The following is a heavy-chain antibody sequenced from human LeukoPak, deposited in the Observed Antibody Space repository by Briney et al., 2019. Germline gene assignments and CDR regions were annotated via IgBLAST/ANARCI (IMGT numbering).Heavy chain of an antibody. CDR2: IYTSGST. D-gene: IGHD3-22*01. J-gene: IGHJ4*02. V-gene: IGHV4-61*02. CDR3: ARVRPQKYYYDSSGYNDY. CDR1: GGSISSSNYY. Sequence: PSETLSLTCTVSGGSISSSNYYWSWIRQPAGKGLEWIGRIYTSGSTNYNPSLKSRVTISLDTSKNQFSLKLSSVTAADTAVYYCARVRPQKYYYDSSGYNDYWGQGTLVTVSS.